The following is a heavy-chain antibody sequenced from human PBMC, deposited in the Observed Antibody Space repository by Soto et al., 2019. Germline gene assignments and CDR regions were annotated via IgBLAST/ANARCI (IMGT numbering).Heavy chain of an antibody. CDR3: AKTSGAQPRAGYFNA. D-gene: IGHD1-26*01. J-gene: IGHJ5*02. CDR2: ISWDSGRI. V-gene: IGHV3-9*01. Sequence: EVQLVESGGASIQPGRSLRLSCSASGFTFDDFAMHWVRQRPGKALEWVSGISWDSGRIVYADSVRGRFTISRDNAQKSLFLQMEILRPEDTALYFCAKTSGAQPRAGYFNAWGQGTLVTVST. CDR1: GFTFDDFA.